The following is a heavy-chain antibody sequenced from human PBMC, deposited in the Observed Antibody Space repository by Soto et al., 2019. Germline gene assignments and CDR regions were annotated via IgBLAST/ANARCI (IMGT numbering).Heavy chain of an antibody. CDR2: IIPILDTT. D-gene: IGHD4-4*01. Sequence: QVQVVQSGAEVKKPGSSVRVSCKASGGTSSSYAITWMRQAPGQGLEWMGGIIPILDTTDYAQKFQGRVTFTADESTSTVYMELSSLTSEDPAVYYCASGGTTVNRRFAFWGQGTLVTVSS. CDR3: ASGGTTVNRRFAF. V-gene: IGHV1-69*01. CDR1: GGTSSSYA. J-gene: IGHJ4*02.